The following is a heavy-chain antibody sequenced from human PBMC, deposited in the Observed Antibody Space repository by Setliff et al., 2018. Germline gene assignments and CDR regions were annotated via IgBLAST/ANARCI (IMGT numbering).Heavy chain of an antibody. CDR2: INSGGSST. CDR3: ARDRPGPYYNFWSGQIDY. CDR1: GFTFSDHY. Sequence: GGSLRLSCAASGFTFSDHYMTWVRQAPGKGLEWVSAINSGGSSTYYADSVKGRFTISRDNSQNTVFLQVNSLRPEDSAVYYCARDRPGPYYNFWSGQIDYWGQGTLVTVSS. V-gene: IGHV3-23*01. D-gene: IGHD3-3*01. J-gene: IGHJ4*02.